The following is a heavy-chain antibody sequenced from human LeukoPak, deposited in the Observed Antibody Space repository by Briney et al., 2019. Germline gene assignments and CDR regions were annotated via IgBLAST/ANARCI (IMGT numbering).Heavy chain of an antibody. V-gene: IGHV3-21*01. CDR2: ISGSGTYM. Sequence: KPGGSLRLSCAASGFTFSTYKMNWVRQAPGKGLEWVSSISGSGTYMYYADSLKGRFTISRDNAKNSLYLQMNSLRAEDTAVYYCAKSPWGPLDYGDYESDYWGQGTLVTVSS. CDR1: GFTFSTYK. D-gene: IGHD4-17*01. J-gene: IGHJ4*02. CDR3: AKSPWGPLDYGDYESDY.